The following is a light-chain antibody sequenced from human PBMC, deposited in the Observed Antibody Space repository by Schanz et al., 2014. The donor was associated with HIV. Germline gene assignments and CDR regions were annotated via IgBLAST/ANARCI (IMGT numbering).Light chain of an antibody. CDR2: GAS. J-gene: IGKJ1*01. CDR1: QKVNSD. V-gene: IGKV3-15*01. CDR3: QQYDTWPPWT. Sequence: EIVMTQSPATLSVSPGERATLSCRASQKVNSDLAWYQQKPGQAPRLLIYGASTRATGVPARFSGSGSGTEFTLTISSLQSEDFAVYYCQQYDTWPPWTFGQGTKVEIK.